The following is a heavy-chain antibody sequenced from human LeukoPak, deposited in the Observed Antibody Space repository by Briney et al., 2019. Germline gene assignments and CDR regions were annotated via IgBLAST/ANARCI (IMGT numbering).Heavy chain of an antibody. Sequence: GGSLRLSCAASGFTFSSYSTNWVRQAPGKGLEWVSSISSSSSYIYYADSVKGRFTISRDNAKNSLYLQMNSLRAEDTAVYYCAKDRGRAAVGSPIDYWGQGTLVTVSS. CDR2: ISSSSSYI. CDR3: AKDRGRAAVGSPIDY. D-gene: IGHD6-19*01. J-gene: IGHJ4*02. CDR1: GFTFSSYS. V-gene: IGHV3-21*04.